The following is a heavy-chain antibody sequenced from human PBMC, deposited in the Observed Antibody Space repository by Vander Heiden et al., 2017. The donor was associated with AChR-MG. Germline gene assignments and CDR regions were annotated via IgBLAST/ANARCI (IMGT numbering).Heavy chain of an antibody. V-gene: IGHV1-46*01. CDR1: GYTFTSSY. Sequence: QVQLVPSGAEVKKPGAAVKVSCKASGYTFTSSYMDWVRQGHGQGLEWMGISNPSGGSTSYAEKFKGRVTMTRDTSTSTVYMELSSLRSEDTAVYYCAREETVAGALFDYWGQGTLVTVSS. CDR3: AREETVAGALFDY. J-gene: IGHJ4*02. D-gene: IGHD6-19*01. CDR2: SNPSGGST.